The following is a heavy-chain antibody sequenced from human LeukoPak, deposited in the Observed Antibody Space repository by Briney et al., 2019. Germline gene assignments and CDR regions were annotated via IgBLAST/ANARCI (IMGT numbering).Heavy chain of an antibody. J-gene: IGHJ6*02. Sequence: GGSLRLSCAASGFTVSSNYMSWVRQAPGKGLEWVSAISGSDGSTYYADSVKGRFTISRDDSKNTLYLQMNSLRVEDTAVYYCAKGFYAMDVWGQGTTVTVSS. V-gene: IGHV3-23*01. CDR1: GFTVSSNY. CDR3: AKGFYAMDV. CDR2: ISGSDGST.